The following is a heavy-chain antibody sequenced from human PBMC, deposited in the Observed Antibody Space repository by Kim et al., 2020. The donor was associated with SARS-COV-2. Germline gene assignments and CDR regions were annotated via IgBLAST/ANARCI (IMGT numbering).Heavy chain of an antibody. CDR3: ARYQGDTYSYGTSGYQRGYSMDD. Sequence: SETLSLTCTVSGGSISGYYWSWIRQAPGQGLEWIGYIYYSGNTNYNPSLRRRVTISVDTSRNQFSLKLTPVTAADTAVYYCARYQGDTYSYGTSGYQRGYSMDDGGQGSLVT. CDR2: IYYSGNT. CDR1: GGSISGYY. V-gene: IGHV4-59*01. D-gene: IGHD3-22*01. J-gene: IGHJ4*02.